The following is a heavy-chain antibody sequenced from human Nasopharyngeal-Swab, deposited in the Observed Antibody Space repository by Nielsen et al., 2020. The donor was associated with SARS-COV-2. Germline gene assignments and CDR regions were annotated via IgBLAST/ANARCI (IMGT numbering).Heavy chain of an antibody. J-gene: IGHJ6*02. V-gene: IGHV3-30-3*01. D-gene: IGHD6-13*01. Sequence: GESLKISCAASGFTFSSYAMHWVRQAPGKGLEWVAVISYDGSNKYYADSVKGRFTISRDNSKNTLYLQMNSLRAEDTAVYYCAKDGYSSSWYYYYGMDVWGQGTTVTVSS. CDR2: ISYDGSNK. CDR3: AKDGYSSSWYYYYGMDV. CDR1: GFTFSSYA.